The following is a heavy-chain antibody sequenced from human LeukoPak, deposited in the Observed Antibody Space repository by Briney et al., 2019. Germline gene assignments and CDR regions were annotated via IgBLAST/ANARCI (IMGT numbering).Heavy chain of an antibody. CDR1: GGSINNGGYY. CDR2: IYYSGSS. Sequence: SQTLSLTCTVSGGSINNGGYYWSWIRQHPGKGLEWTGYIYYSGSSYYNPSLRSRVTISVDTSKNHFSLKLSSVTAADTAVCYCARNRDGYNSFDYWGQGTLVTVSS. V-gene: IGHV4-31*03. CDR3: ARNRDGYNSFDY. J-gene: IGHJ4*02. D-gene: IGHD5-24*01.